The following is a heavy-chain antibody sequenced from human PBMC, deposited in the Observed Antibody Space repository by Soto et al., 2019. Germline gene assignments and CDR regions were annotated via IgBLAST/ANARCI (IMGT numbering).Heavy chain of an antibody. Sequence: GGSLRLSCALSGFPLSNDWMSWVRQAPGKGLEWVANINQGGGEKDYVDSAKGRFTISRDNAKSTLYLQMNSLRAEDTAVYYCARAPGAGEWLRLNWFDPWGQGTLVTVSS. CDR3: ARAPGAGEWLRLNWFDP. V-gene: IGHV3-7*03. CDR1: GFPLSNDW. D-gene: IGHD5-12*01. J-gene: IGHJ5*02. CDR2: INQGGGEK.